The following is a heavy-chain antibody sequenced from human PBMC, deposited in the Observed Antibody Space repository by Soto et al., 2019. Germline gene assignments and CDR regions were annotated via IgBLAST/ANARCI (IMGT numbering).Heavy chain of an antibody. J-gene: IGHJ6*02. Sequence: QVQLVESGGGVVQPGRSLRLSCAASGFTFSSYGMHWVRQAPGKGLEWVAVIWYDGSNKYYADSVKGRFTISRDNSKNTLYLQMNSLRAEDTAVYYCARDVLYDILTGYYYYYYGMDVWGQGTTVTVSS. D-gene: IGHD3-9*01. CDR3: ARDVLYDILTGYYYYYYGMDV. CDR1: GFTFSSYG. V-gene: IGHV3-33*01. CDR2: IWYDGSNK.